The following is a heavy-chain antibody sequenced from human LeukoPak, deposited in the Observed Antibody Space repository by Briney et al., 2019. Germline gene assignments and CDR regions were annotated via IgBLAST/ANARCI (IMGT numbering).Heavy chain of an antibody. V-gene: IGHV4-61*02. CDR3: ARDGAYSFDP. Sequence: SQTLSLTCTVSGGSISSGSYYWSWIRQPAGKGLEWIGRIYTSGSTNYNPSLKCRVTMSVDTSKNQFSLKLSSVTAADTAVYYCARDGAYSFDPWGQGTLVTVSS. D-gene: IGHD1-26*01. J-gene: IGHJ5*02. CDR2: IYTSGST. CDR1: GGSISSGSYY.